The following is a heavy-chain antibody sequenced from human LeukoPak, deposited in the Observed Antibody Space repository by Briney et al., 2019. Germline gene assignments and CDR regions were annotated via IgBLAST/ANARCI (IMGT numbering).Heavy chain of an antibody. Sequence: GGSLRLSCAASGFTFSSYSMNWVRQAPGKGLEWVSSISSSSSYIYYADSVKGRFTISRDNAKNSLYLQMNSLRAEGTAVYYCARVDLAAAFDYWGQGTLVTVSS. CDR2: ISSSSSYI. CDR3: ARVDLAAAFDY. D-gene: IGHD6-13*01. V-gene: IGHV3-21*01. CDR1: GFTFSSYS. J-gene: IGHJ4*02.